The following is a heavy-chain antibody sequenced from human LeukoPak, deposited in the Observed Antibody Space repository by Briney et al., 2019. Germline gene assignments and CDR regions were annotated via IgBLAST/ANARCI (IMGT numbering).Heavy chain of an antibody. Sequence: SETLSLTCTVPGGSISSSSYYWGWIRQPPGKGLEWIGSIYYSGSTYYNPSLKSRVTISVDTSKNQFSLKLSSVTAADTAVYYCARQWGITIFGVVKPTGWFDPWGQGTLVTVSS. V-gene: IGHV4-39*01. CDR2: IYYSGST. J-gene: IGHJ5*02. CDR1: GGSISSSSYY. D-gene: IGHD3-3*01. CDR3: ARQWGITIFGVVKPTGWFDP.